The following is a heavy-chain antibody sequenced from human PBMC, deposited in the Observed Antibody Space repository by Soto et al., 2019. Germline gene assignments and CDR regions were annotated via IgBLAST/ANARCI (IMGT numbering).Heavy chain of an antibody. J-gene: IGHJ4*02. Sequence: GGSLRLSCATSGFTVSSSYMSWVRQAPGMGLEWVSVILTGGDTYYADSVKGRFTVSRDNSQNTVYLQMNSLRGEDTATYYCARGYWRFGESYYFDYWGQGTLVTV. CDR3: ARGYWRFGESYYFDY. CDR2: ILTGGDT. CDR1: GFTVSSSY. D-gene: IGHD3-10*01. V-gene: IGHV3-53*01.